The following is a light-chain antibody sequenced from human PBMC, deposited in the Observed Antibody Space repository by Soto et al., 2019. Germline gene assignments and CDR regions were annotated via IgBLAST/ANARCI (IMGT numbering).Light chain of an antibody. CDR2: GAS. J-gene: IGKJ2*01. CDR3: LQDYLYPYT. Sequence: AIQMTQSPSSMSAAVGDRVTITCRASQYIRNDVGWYQHKPGKAPKLLIYGASSLQTGVPSRFRGNGSGSDFTFTISSLQPEDFATYYCLQDYLYPYTFGQGTKADIK. V-gene: IGKV1-6*01. CDR1: QYIRND.